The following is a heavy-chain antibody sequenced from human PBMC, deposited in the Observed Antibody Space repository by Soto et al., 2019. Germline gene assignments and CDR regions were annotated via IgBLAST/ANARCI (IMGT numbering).Heavy chain of an antibody. Sequence: SVKVSCKASGGTFSSYAISWVRQAPGQGLEWMGGIIPIFGTTNYAQKFQGRVTITADKSTSTAYMELSSLRSEDTAVYYCARDPYYYDSSGYYSYAFDIWGQGTMVTVSS. CDR2: IIPIFGTT. CDR1: GGTFSSYA. D-gene: IGHD3-22*01. J-gene: IGHJ3*02. V-gene: IGHV1-69*06. CDR3: ARDPYYYDSSGYYSYAFDI.